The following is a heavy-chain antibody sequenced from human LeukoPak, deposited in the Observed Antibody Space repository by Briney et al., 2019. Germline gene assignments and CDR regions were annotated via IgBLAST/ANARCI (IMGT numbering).Heavy chain of an antibody. J-gene: IGHJ4*02. Sequence: SQTLSLTCTVSGGSISSGGYYWGWIRQHPGKGLEWIGYIYYSGSTYYNPSLKSRVTISVDTSKNQFSLKLSSVTAADTAVYYCARVLAGYFDYWGQGTLVTVSS. D-gene: IGHD6-19*01. CDR2: IYYSGST. CDR1: GGSISSGGYY. CDR3: ARVLAGYFDY. V-gene: IGHV4-31*03.